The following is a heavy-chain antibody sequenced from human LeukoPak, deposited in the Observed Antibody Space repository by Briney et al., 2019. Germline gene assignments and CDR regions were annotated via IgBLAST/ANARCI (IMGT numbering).Heavy chain of an antibody. J-gene: IGHJ3*02. CDR1: GFTVSSNY. CDR3: ARELTGDRSGAFDI. CDR2: IYSGGST. V-gene: IGHV3-53*01. Sequence: GRSLRLSCAASGFTVSSNYMSWVRQAPGKGPEWVSVIYSGGSTYYADSVKGRFTISRDNSKNTLYLQMNSLRAEDTAVYYCARELTGDRSGAFDIWGQGTMVTVSS. D-gene: IGHD7-27*01.